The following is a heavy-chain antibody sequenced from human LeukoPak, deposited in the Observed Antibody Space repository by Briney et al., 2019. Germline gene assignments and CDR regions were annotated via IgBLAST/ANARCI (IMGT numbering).Heavy chain of an antibody. D-gene: IGHD2-2*01. V-gene: IGHV4-38-2*01. CDR1: GYSISSGYY. CDR2: IYHNGDT. CDR3: ARQGSCSNTNCNRWFDP. J-gene: IGHJ5*02. Sequence: SETLSLTCAVSGYSISSGYYWGWIRQPPGEGVGWIASIYHNGDTYYKSSLKSRLTIPVDTSKNQFSLKVSSVTAADTALYYCARQGSCSNTNCNRWFDPWGQGTLVTVSS.